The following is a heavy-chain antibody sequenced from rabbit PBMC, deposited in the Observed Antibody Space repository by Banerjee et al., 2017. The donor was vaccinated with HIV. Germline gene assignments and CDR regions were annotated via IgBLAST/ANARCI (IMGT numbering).Heavy chain of an antibody. V-gene: IGHV1S40*01. CDR3: ARDLTDVIGWNFGW. CDR2: IYTGSGST. Sequence: QSLEESGGGLVKPGGTLTLTCKASGIDFSNSYYMCWVRQAPGKGLEWIGCIYTGSGSTYYASWARGRFTISKTSSTTVTLQMTSLTAADTATYFCARDLTDVIGWNFGWWGQGTLVTVS. CDR1: GIDFSNSYY. J-gene: IGHJ4*01. D-gene: IGHD1-1*01.